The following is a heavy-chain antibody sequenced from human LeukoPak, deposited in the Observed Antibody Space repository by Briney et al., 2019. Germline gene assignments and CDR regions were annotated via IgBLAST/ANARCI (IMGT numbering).Heavy chain of an antibody. CDR2: ISGSGGST. CDR1: GFTFSSYA. J-gene: IGHJ6*03. D-gene: IGHD2-21*02. CDR3: AKRVVTTQYYYYMDV. Sequence: PGGSLRLSCAASGFTFSSYAMSWVRQAPGKGLEWVSAISGSGGSTYYADSVKGRFTISRDNSTNTLYLQMNSLRAEDTAVYYCAKRVVTTQYYYYMDVWGKGTTVTVSS. V-gene: IGHV3-23*01.